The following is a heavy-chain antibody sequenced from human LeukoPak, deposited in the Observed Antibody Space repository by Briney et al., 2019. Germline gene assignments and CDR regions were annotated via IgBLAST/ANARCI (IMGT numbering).Heavy chain of an antibody. CDR2: IYSSGNT. J-gene: IGHJ3*01. CDR1: GVSIRTYY. D-gene: IGHD1-26*01. V-gene: IGHV4-4*07. Sequence: PSETLSLTCTVSGVSIRTYYWTWIRQPAGKGPEWIGRIYSSGNTNYNPSLESRVTMSIDTSKHQFSLKLTSVTAADTAVYYCARERGILRGDAFDLWGQGTMVTVSA. CDR3: ARERGILRGDAFDL.